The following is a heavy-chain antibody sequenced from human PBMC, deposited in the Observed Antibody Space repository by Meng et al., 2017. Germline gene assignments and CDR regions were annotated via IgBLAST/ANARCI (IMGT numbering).Heavy chain of an antibody. J-gene: IGHJ4*02. CDR3: ARGVGYGGNSLYFDY. CDR1: GATFSRYA. D-gene: IGHD4-23*01. Sequence: QVDVGNVGAEWKKPGSSVKVSCKASGATFSRYAISWVRQAPGQGLGWMGGIIPIFGTANYAQKFQGRVAITADKSTSTAYMELSSLRPEDTAVYYCARGVGYGGNSLYFDYWGQGTLVTVSS. V-gene: IGHV1-69*06. CDR2: IIPIFGTA.